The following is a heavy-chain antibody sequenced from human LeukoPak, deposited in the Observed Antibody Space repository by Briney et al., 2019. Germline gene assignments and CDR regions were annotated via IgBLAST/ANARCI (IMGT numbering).Heavy chain of an antibody. V-gene: IGHV4-4*02. CDR2: IFQSGST. D-gene: IGHD6-6*01. Sequence: PSGTLSLTCAVSGDSISSSNWWNWVRQSPGKGLEWIGEIFQSGSTSYNPSLKSRVTISLDKSKNQFSLKLNSVTAADTAIYYCGRRGSYSSLSRYWFDPWGQGTLVTVSS. CDR3: GRRGSYSSLSRYWFDP. CDR1: GDSISSSNW. J-gene: IGHJ5*02.